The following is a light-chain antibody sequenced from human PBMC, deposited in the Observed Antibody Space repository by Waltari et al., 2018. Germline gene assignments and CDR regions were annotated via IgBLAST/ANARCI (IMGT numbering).Light chain of an antibody. J-gene: IGKJ1*01. CDR3: MQGIHRPWT. V-gene: IGKV2-30*01. CDR2: KVS. Sequence: DVVMTQSPLSLSVTPGQSASISCRSSESLVASDGNTYFNWFQQRPGQSPRRLLYKVSNRDSGVPDRFSGSGSGTDFTLRITRVEAEDVGVYYCMQGIHRPWTFGQGTKVEIK. CDR1: ESLVASDGNTY.